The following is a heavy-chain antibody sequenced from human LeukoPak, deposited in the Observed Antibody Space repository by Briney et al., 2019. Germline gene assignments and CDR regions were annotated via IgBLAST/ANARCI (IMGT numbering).Heavy chain of an antibody. CDR3: ARGGILVQGVTILYGMDV. D-gene: IGHD3-10*01. J-gene: IGHJ6*02. V-gene: IGHV1-8*01. CDR1: GYSFSTFD. CDR2: MNPKRGNT. Sequence: ASVKVSFKTSGYSFSTFDINWVRQATGQGGEWMGWMNPKRGNTNYKQKFQRRLTMTRDTPISTAYMELSSLRSEDTAVYYCARGGILVQGVTILYGMDVWGQGTTVTVSS.